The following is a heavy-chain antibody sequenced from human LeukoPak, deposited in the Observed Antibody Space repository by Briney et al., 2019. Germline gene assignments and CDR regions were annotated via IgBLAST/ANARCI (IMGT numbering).Heavy chain of an antibody. CDR3: ARAPTKFRRDWFDP. D-gene: IGHD3-9*01. V-gene: IGHV3-48*03. Sequence: PVGSLRLSCAASGFTFSSYEMNWVRQAPGKGLEWVSYISSSGSTIYYADSVKGRFTISRDNAKNSLDLQMNSLRAEDTAVYYCARAPTKFRRDWFDPWGQGTLVTVSS. J-gene: IGHJ5*02. CDR1: GFTFSSYE. CDR2: ISSSGSTI.